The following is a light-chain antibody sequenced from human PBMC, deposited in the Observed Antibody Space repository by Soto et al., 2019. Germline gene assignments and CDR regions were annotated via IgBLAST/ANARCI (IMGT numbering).Light chain of an antibody. J-gene: IGKJ1*01. V-gene: IGKV1-5*01. Sequence: DIQMIQSPSTLSASVGDRVTITCRASQSITNWLAWYQQKPGKAPKLLIYDASTLESGVPSRFSGSGSGTEFTLTISGLQPDDFATYYCQQGWTFGQGTKVDIK. CDR1: QSITNW. CDR3: QQGWT. CDR2: DAS.